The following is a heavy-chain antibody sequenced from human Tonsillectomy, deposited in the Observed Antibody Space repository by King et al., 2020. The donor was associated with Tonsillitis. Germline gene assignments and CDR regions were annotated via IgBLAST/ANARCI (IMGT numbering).Heavy chain of an antibody. D-gene: IGHD3-22*01. Sequence: VQLQESGPGLVKPSETLSLTCTVSGGSISRYYWSWIRQPPGKGLEWIGYIYNTESTNYNPSLKSRVTISVDTSKNQFSLKLSAVTAADTAVYFCARDTTYYSDNAGYSLLGYWGQGTLVTVSS. V-gene: IGHV4-59*01. J-gene: IGHJ4*02. CDR3: ARDTTYYSDNAGYSLLGY. CDR1: GGSISRYY. CDR2: IYNTEST.